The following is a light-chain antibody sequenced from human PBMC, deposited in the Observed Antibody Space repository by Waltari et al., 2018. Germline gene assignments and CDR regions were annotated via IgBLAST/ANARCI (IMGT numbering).Light chain of an antibody. CDR2: DAS. CDR3: QQRSNWPPELT. CDR1: QSVSSY. Sequence: EIVLTQYQTTLHLSPGERATLSCRASQSVSSYLAWYQQKPGQAPRLLIYDASNRATGIPAMFSGSGSGTDFTLTISSLAPEDFAVYYCQQRSNWPPELTFGGGTKVEIK. V-gene: IGKV3-11*01. J-gene: IGKJ4*01.